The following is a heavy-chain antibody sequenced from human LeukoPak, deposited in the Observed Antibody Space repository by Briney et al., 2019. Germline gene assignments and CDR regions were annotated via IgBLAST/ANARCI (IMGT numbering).Heavy chain of an antibody. D-gene: IGHD1-14*01. CDR1: GFTFSSYA. J-gene: IGHJ6*03. CDR3: TLGRSYYYYYMDV. V-gene: IGHV3-23*01. Sequence: GGFLRLSCAASGFTFSSYAMSWVRHAPGKGLEWVSAISGSGGSTYYADSVKGRFTISRDNSKNTLYLQMNSLRAEDTAVYYCTLGRSYYYYYMDVWGKGTTVTVSS. CDR2: ISGSGGST.